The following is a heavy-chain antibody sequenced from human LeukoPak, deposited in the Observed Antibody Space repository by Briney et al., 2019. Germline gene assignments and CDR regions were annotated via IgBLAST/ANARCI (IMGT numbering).Heavy chain of an antibody. CDR1: GFTFSSYW. CDR3: ARDPRTVRI. D-gene: IGHD1-1*01. V-gene: IGHV3-7*01. CDR2: IKQDGSEK. Sequence: GGSLRLSCAASGFTFSSYWMSWVRQAPGKGLEWVANIKQDGSEKYYVDSVKGRFTISRDNAKNLLYLQMDSLRVEDTAIYYCARDPRTVRIWGQGTLVTVSS. J-gene: IGHJ4*02.